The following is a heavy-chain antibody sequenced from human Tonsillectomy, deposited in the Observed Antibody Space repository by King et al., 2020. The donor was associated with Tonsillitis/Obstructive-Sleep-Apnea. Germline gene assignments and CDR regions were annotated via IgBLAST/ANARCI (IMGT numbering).Heavy chain of an antibody. CDR3: ARGLSGYSINFDY. J-gene: IGHJ4*02. D-gene: IGHD3-22*01. Sequence: QLQESGPGLVKPSETLSLTCTVSGGSISSNNYSWGWIRQPPGKGLEWIGNIYYSGSTYYNPSLKSRVTISVDTSKNQFSLKLSSVTAADTAVFYCARGLSGYSINFDYWGQGTLVTVSS. CDR1: GGSISSNNYS. V-gene: IGHV4-39*01. CDR2: IYYSGST.